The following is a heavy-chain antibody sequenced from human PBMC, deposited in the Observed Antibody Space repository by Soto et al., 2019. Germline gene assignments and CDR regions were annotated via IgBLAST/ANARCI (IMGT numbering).Heavy chain of an antibody. CDR1: GFTFSSYA. D-gene: IGHD3-22*01. V-gene: IGHV3-30-3*01. CDR2: ISYDGSNK. CDR3: ARDVTRGTGEDSSGYYAYFDY. J-gene: IGHJ4*02. Sequence: QVQLVESGGGVVQPGRSLRLSCAASGFTFSSYAMHWVRQAPGKGLEWVAVISYDGSNKYYADSVKGRFTISRDNSKNTLYLQMNSLRAEDTAVYYCARDVTRGTGEDSSGYYAYFDYWGQGTLVTVSS.